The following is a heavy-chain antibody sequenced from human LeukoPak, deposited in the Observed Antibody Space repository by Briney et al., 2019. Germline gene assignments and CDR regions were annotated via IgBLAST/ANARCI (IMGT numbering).Heavy chain of an antibody. J-gene: IGHJ4*02. D-gene: IGHD6-6*01. CDR3: AREYEYSNSN. CDR1: GYSFSGYY. Sequence: ASVKVSCKASGYSFSGYYILWVRQAPGQGLEWMGWMNPSSGGTNYAQKFQGRVTMTRDTSISTAYMEVSSLRSDDTAIYYCAREYEYSNSNWGQGTLVTVSS. V-gene: IGHV1-2*02. CDR2: MNPSSGGT.